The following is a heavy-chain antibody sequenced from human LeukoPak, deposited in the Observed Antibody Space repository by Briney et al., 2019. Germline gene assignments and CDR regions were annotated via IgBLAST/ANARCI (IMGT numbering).Heavy chain of an antibody. V-gene: IGHV3-74*03. CDR1: GFTFSSYW. J-gene: IGHJ4*02. CDR3: ARERTGEIDY. CDR2: INSDGGNT. D-gene: IGHD7-27*01. Sequence: GGSLRLSCAASGFTFSSYWMHWVRQAAGKGLVWVSRINSDGGNTMYADSVKGRFTISRDNAKNSLYLQMNSLRAEDTAVYYCARERTGEIDYWGQGTLVTVSS.